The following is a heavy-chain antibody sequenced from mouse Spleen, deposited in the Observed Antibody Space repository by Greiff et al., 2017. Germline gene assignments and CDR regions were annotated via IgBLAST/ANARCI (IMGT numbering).Heavy chain of an antibody. CDR1: GFTFSDYY. D-gene: IGHD1-1*01. J-gene: IGHJ1*03. Sequence: EVKLVESEGGLVQPGSSMKLSCTASGFTFSDYYMAWVRQVPEKGLEWVANINYDGSSTYYLDSLKSRFIISRDNAKNILYLQMSSLKSEDTATYYCARDRDYYSWYFDVWGTGTTVTVSS. CDR2: INYDGSST. V-gene: IGHV5-16*01. CDR3: ARDRDYYSWYFDV.